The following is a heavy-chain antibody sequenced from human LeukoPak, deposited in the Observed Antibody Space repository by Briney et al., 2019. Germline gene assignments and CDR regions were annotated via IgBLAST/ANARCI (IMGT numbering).Heavy chain of an antibody. CDR3: XKRXVVQRVTYYFDN. J-gene: IGHJ4*02. CDR1: GFTFRTYA. V-gene: IGHV3-23*01. CDR2: IGGDGLDT. D-gene: IGHD3-10*01. Sequence: PGGSLRLSCAGSGFTFRTYAMSWVRQAPGKGLEWVSVIGGDGLDTYYADSVKGRFTISRDNSRNTLYLQMNSLRAEDTAVYYCXKRXVVQRVTYYFDNWGQGTPVTVSS.